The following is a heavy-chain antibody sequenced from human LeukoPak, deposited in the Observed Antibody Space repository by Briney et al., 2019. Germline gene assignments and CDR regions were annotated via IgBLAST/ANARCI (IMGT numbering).Heavy chain of an antibody. V-gene: IGHV3-23*01. CDR2: ISGSGGTT. CDR3: AKESIRYYYYYGMDV. J-gene: IGHJ6*02. Sequence: GGSLRLSCAASGFTFSSYAMSWVRQPPGKGLEWVSAISGSGGTTYYAASVKGGFTIFRDNSKNRLSQQMTILTAEAPALYYLAKESIRYYYYYGMDVWGQGTTVTVSS. D-gene: IGHD5-12*01. CDR1: GFTFSSYA.